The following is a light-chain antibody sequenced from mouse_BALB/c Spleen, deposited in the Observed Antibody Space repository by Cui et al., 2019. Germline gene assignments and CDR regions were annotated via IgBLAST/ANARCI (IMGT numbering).Light chain of an antibody. Sequence: EHVLTQPPSLIAASLGQKLTMTYSASSSTSSSYVHWYQQKSGASPKPLIDRTSKLTSGVPARFSGSGSGTAYSLRISSVEAEDDATYYCQQWSGYPFTFGAGTKLELK. V-gene: IGKV4-58*01. CDR2: RTS. CDR3: QQWSGYPFT. J-gene: IGKJ5*01. CDR1: SSTSSSY.